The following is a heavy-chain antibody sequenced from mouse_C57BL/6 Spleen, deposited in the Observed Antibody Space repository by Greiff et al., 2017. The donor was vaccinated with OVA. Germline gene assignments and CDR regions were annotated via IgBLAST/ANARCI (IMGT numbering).Heavy chain of an antibody. J-gene: IGHJ1*03. V-gene: IGHV14-2*01. CDR3: ARTLRNWYFDV. D-gene: IGHD1-1*01. Sequence: VQLQQSGAELVKPGASVKLSCTASGFNIKDYYMHWVKQRTEQGLEWIGRIDPEDGETKYAPKFQGKATITADTSSNTADLQLSSLTSEDTAVYYCARTLRNWYFDVWGTGTTVTVSS. CDR1: GFNIKDYY. CDR2: IDPEDGET.